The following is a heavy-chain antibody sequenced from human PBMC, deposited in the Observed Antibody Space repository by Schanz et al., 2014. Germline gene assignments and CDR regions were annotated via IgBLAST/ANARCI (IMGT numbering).Heavy chain of an antibody. V-gene: IGHV3-30*03. D-gene: IGHD1-1*01. Sequence: QVHLVESGGGVVRPGGSLRLSCAASRFTFNAYDIYWIRQAPGKGMEWVTLISHDGSNKNSADSVKGRFTISRDNSTNKLYLQTTRLRGDYNSTYYCVTGGTNALDSWGQGTMVTVSS. J-gene: IGHJ4*02. CDR1: RFTFNAYD. CDR3: VTGGTNALDS. CDR2: ISHDGSNK.